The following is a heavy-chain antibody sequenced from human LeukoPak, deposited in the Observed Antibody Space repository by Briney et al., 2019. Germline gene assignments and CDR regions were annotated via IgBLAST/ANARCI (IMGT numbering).Heavy chain of an antibody. CDR1: GFTFSSYG. CDR2: IWYDGSNK. Sequence: PGGSLRLSCAASGFTFSSYGMHWVRQAPGKGLEWVAVIWYDGSNKYYADSVKGRFTISRDNSKNTLYLQMNGLRAEDTAVYYCARGDTYYYDSSGYYYVHWGQGTLVTVSS. CDR3: ARGDTYYYDSSGYYYVH. J-gene: IGHJ4*02. V-gene: IGHV3-33*01. D-gene: IGHD3-22*01.